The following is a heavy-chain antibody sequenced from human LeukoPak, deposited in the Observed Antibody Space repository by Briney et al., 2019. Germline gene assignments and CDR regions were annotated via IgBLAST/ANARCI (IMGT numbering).Heavy chain of an antibody. D-gene: IGHD1-26*01. CDR1: GFTFSSYW. Sequence: HPGGSLRLSCAASGFTFSSYWMSWVRQAPGKGLEWVSVISGSGYYSYYADSVKGRFTVSRDNSKTTLYLQMNSLRADDTAVYYCAKGGPTGSNYFDFWGQGTLVTVSS. CDR3: AKGGPTGSNYFDF. CDR2: ISGSGYYS. V-gene: IGHV3-23*01. J-gene: IGHJ4*02.